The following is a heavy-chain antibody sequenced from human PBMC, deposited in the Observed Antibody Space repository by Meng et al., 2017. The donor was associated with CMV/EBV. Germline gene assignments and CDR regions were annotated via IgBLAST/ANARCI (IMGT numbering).Heavy chain of an antibody. J-gene: IGHJ3*01. CDR2: IYPGDSET. D-gene: IGHD3-3*01. CDR3: ALKLLVPVGAFDV. V-gene: IGHV5-51*01. CDR1: GYIFTNYW. Sequence: GGSLRLSCKASGYIFTNYWIGWVRQMPGKGLEWMGIIYPGDSETRYSPSFQGQVTISADKSISTPYLQWSSLQASDTAIYYCALKLLVPVGAFDVWGQGTMVTVSS.